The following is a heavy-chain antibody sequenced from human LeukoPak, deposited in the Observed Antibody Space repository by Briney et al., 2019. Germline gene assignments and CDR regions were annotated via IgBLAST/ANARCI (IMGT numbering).Heavy chain of an antibody. J-gene: IGHJ6*03. CDR1: GGSISSYY. V-gene: IGHV4-59*01. CDR3: ARTAEAHSWRTRYYDYYMDV. D-gene: IGHD6-13*01. CDR2: IYYSGST. Sequence: SSETLSLTCTVSGGSISSYYWSWIRQPPGKGLEWIGYIYYSGSTNYNPSLKSRVTISVDTSKNQFSLKLSSVTAADTAVYYCARTAEAHSWRTRYYDYYMDVWGKGTTVTVSS.